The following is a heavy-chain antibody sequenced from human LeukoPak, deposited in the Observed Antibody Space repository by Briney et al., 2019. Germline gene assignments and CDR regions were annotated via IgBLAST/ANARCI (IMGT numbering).Heavy chain of an antibody. J-gene: IGHJ5*02. D-gene: IGHD3-10*01. V-gene: IGHV3-33*01. CDR3: ARDVIDWFDP. CDR2: IWYDGSNK. CDR1: GFTFKTYG. Sequence: GGSLRLSCAASGFTFKTYGMHWLRQAPGKGPEWVALIWYDGSNKYYADSVKGRFTISRDNSKNTLYLQMNSLRAEDTAVYYCARDVIDWFDPWGQGTLVTVSS.